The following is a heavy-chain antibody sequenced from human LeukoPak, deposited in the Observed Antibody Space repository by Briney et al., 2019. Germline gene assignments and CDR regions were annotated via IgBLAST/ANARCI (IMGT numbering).Heavy chain of an antibody. Sequence: GGSLRLACAASGFTFSSYEMNWVRHAPGKGLEWVSYISSSGSTIYYADSVKGRFTISRDNAKNSLYLQMNSLRAEDTAVYYCARDSRSSGWDYFGYWGQGTPVTVSS. V-gene: IGHV3-48*03. CDR1: GFTFSSYE. D-gene: IGHD6-19*01. CDR2: ISSSGSTI. CDR3: ARDSRSSGWDYFGY. J-gene: IGHJ4*02.